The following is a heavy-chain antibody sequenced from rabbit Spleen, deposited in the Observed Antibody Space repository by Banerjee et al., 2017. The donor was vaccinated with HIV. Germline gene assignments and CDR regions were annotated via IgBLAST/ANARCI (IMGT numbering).Heavy chain of an antibody. CDR1: GFSFSSRYY. V-gene: IGHV1S40*01. Sequence: QSLEESGGDLVKPGASLTLTCTASGFSFSSRYYLCWVRQALGKGLEWIACIYSGSSADTYYASWAKGRFTISKTSSTTVTLQMTSLTAADTATYFCARETSSGWGIISFYFSLWGPGTLVTVS. CDR3: ARETSSGWGIISFYFSL. J-gene: IGHJ4*01. D-gene: IGHD4-1*01. CDR2: IYSGSSADT.